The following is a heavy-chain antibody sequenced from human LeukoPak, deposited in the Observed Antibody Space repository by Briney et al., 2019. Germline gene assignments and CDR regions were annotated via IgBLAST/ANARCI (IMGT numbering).Heavy chain of an antibody. CDR1: GFTFSTNS. CDR3: AKSPKTGFLFDY. J-gene: IGHJ4*02. CDR2: ITSNGGST. D-gene: IGHD1-1*01. Sequence: GGSLRLSCSASGFTFSTNSMHWVRQAPGKGLEFVSAITSNGGSTYYADSVKGRFTISRDNSKNTLYLQMSSLRAEDTAVYYCAKSPKTGFLFDYWGKGTLVTVSS. V-gene: IGHV3-64D*08.